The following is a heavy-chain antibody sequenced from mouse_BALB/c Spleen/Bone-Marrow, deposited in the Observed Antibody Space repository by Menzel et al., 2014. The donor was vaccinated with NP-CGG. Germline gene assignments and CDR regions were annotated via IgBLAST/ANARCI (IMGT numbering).Heavy chain of an antibody. V-gene: IGHV1-67*01. D-gene: IGHD1-1*01. CDR1: GYTFTDYA. Sequence: VKVVESGPELVRPGVSVTISCKGSGYTFTDYAMHWVKQSHAKSLEWIGVISTYSGNTNYNQKFKGKATMTVDKSSXTAYMELARLTSEDSAIYYCARGATVVATNFDYWGQGTTLTVSS. CDR3: ARGATVVATNFDY. J-gene: IGHJ2*01. CDR2: ISTYSGNT.